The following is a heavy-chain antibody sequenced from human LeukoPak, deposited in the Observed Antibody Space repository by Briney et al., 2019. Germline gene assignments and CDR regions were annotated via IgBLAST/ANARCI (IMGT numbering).Heavy chain of an antibody. CDR2: IYPGDSAT. CDR1: GYSFTSDW. V-gene: IGHV5-51*01. D-gene: IGHD6-19*01. Sequence: GESLKISCKASGYSFTSDWIGWVCQMPGKGLEWMGIIYPGDSATRYSPSFQGQVTISADKSISTAFLQWSSLKASDTAIYYCARRSVGVTGSGWYGLYWGQGALVTASS. CDR3: ARRSVGVTGSGWYGLY. J-gene: IGHJ4*02.